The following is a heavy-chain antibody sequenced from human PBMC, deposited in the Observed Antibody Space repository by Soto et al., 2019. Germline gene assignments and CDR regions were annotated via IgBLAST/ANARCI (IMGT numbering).Heavy chain of an antibody. CDR3: ARTGGEWKQMNWFDP. CDR1: GGSISGYY. D-gene: IGHD2-8*02. Sequence: SETLSLTCTVSGGSISGYYWSWIRQPPGKGLEWIGDIYYSGSTNYNPSLKSRVTISGDTSKNQFSLQLTSVTAADTAVYYCARTGGEWKQMNWFDPWGQGTLVTVSS. CDR2: IYYSGST. J-gene: IGHJ5*02. V-gene: IGHV4-59*01.